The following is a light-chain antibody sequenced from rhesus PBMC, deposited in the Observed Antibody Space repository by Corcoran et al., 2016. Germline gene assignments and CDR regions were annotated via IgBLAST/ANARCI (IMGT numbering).Light chain of an antibody. V-gene: IGKV1S11*01. Sequence: DIQMTQSPSSLSASVGDTVTITCQASQGINSFLALFQQKPGKAPKLLIYVACILQSGVPSRFSGSGAGTEFTLTISSLQPEYCATYYCQQRNSYPLTVGGGTKVELK. CDR1: QGINSF. CDR2: VAC. J-gene: IGKJ4*01. CDR3: QQRNSYPLT.